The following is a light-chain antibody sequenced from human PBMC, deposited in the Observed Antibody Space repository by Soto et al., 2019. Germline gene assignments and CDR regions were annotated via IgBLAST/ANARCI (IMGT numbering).Light chain of an antibody. V-gene: IGKV3-20*01. J-gene: IGKJ1*01. CDR3: QQYGSSPLWT. Sequence: EIVMTQSPATLSVSPGERATLSRRASQSVSSYLAWYQQKPGQAPRLLIYGASSRATGIPDRFSGSGSGTDFTLTISRLEPEDFAVYYCQQYGSSPLWTFGQGTKVDIK. CDR2: GAS. CDR1: QSVSSY.